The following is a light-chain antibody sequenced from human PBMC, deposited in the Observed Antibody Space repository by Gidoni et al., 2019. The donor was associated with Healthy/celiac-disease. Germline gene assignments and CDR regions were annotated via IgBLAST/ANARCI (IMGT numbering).Light chain of an antibody. J-gene: IGLJ3*02. CDR1: SLRSYY. CDR2: GKN. Sequence: SSELTQDTAVSVALGQTVRITCQGDSLRSYYASWYQQKPGQAPVLVIYGKNNRPSGIPDRFSGSSSGNTASLTITGAQAEDEADYYCNSRDSSGNHAFGGGTKLTVL. CDR3: NSRDSSGNHA. V-gene: IGLV3-19*01.